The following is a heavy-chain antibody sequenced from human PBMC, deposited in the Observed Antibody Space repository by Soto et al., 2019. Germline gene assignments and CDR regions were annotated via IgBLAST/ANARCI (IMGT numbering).Heavy chain of an antibody. J-gene: IGHJ6*02. Sequence: QVQLVQSGAEVKKPGSSVKVSCKPSGGTFSSYAISWVRQAPGQGLEWMGGIIPIFGTANYAQKFQGRVTITADESTSTAYMELSSLRSEDTGVYYCARERYCSSTSCYTLWNYYYYGMDVWGQGTTVTVSS. D-gene: IGHD2-2*02. CDR3: ARERYCSSTSCYTLWNYYYYGMDV. V-gene: IGHV1-69*01. CDR1: GGTFSSYA. CDR2: IIPIFGTA.